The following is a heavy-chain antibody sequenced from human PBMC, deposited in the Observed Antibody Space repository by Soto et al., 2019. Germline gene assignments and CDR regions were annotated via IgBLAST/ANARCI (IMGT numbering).Heavy chain of an antibody. J-gene: IGHJ4*02. V-gene: IGHV4-59*01. CDR2: IYYSGST. D-gene: IGHD6-13*01. CDR1: GGSISSYY. CDR3: ARVSSYSSSWDLDY. Sequence: SETLSLTCTVSGGSISSYYWSWIRQPPGKGLEWIGYIYYSGSTNYNPSLKSRVTISVDTSKNQFSLKLSSVTAADTAVYYCARVSSYSSSWDLDYWGQGTLVTVSS.